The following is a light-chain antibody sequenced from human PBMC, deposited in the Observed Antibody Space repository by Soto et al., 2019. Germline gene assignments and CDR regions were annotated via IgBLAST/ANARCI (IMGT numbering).Light chain of an antibody. CDR1: QSVSSSY. CDR3: QQYGSTPRT. CDR2: DAS. J-gene: IGKJ1*01. V-gene: IGKV3-20*01. Sequence: ETVLTQSPGTLSLSPGDRATLSCRASQSVSSSYLAWYQQKPGQAPRLLIYDASRRATGIPDRFSGSGSGTDFTLTISRLEPEDFAVYYCQQYGSTPRTFGQGTKVDI.